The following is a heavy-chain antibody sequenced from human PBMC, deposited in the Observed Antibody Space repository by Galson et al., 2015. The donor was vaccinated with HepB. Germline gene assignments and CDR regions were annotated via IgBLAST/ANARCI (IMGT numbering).Heavy chain of an antibody. CDR2: IWYDGSNK. CDR1: GFTFNNFG. CDR3: ARQGTGSTYNYFDP. V-gene: IGHV3-33*01. J-gene: IGHJ5*02. Sequence: SLRLSCAASGFTFNNFGMNWVRQSPGKGLDWVAVIWYDGSNKYYADSVKGRFTISRDNSKNTLYLQMNSLRAEDTALYYCARQGTGSTYNYFDPWGQGTLVTVSS. D-gene: IGHD1-1*01.